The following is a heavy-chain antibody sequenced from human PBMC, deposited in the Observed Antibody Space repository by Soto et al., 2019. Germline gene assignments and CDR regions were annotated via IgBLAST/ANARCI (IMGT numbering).Heavy chain of an antibody. CDR3: ASSCEDIVVATSGRGMGF. D-gene: IGHD2-2*01. CDR2: IIPIFGTA. CDR1: GGTLRSYA. V-gene: IGHV1-69*01. Sequence: QVQLVQSGAEQKKPGSSVKFSCKDYGGTLRSYAISWVRQAPGQGLEWMGGIIPIFGTANYAQKFQGRVTITADESTSTAYMELSSLRSEDTAVYYCASSCEDIVVATSGRGMGFCGQGTTVTVSS. J-gene: IGHJ6*02.